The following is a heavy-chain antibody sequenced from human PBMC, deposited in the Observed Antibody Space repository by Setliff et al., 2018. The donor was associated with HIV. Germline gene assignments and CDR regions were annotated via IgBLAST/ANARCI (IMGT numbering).Heavy chain of an antibody. V-gene: IGHV4-59*11. Sequence: PSETLSLTCTVSGGSMNTHYWSWIRQPPGKGLEWIGSIYYSGSTNYNPSLKSRVTLSVDTSKNQFSLKLSSVTAADTAVYYCARGRFGAAVNYWGQGTLVTVS. CDR2: IYYSGST. CDR1: GGSMNTHY. J-gene: IGHJ4*02. CDR3: ARGRFGAAVNY. D-gene: IGHD3-10*01.